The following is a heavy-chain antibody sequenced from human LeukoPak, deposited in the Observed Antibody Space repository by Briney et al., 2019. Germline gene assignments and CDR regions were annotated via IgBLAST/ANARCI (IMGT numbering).Heavy chain of an antibody. CDR2: IFTTGST. D-gene: IGHD3-10*01. CDR3: ARDQVASYGSGSGWFDP. CDR1: GGSISSYY. V-gene: IGHV4-4*07. J-gene: IGHJ5*02. Sequence: PSETLSLTCSVSGGSISSYYWSWIPQPAGKGLEWIGRIFTTGSTNYNPSLKSRVTISVDKSKNLCSLKLSSVTAADTAVYYCARDQVASYGSGSGWFDPWGQGTLVTVSS.